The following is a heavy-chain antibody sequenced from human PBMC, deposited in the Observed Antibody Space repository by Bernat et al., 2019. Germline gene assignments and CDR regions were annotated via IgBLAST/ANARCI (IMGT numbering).Heavy chain of an antibody. Sequence: EVQLVESGGNLVQPGGSLRVSCAASGFTFSSYSMIWVRQAPGKGLEWVALISGPGVTTHYADSVKGRFTISRDNSKNTLFLQMNSLRAEDTAVYYCAKEAAFCGTGCYSLADCWGQGTLVTVSS. CDR1: GFTFSSYS. J-gene: IGHJ4*02. CDR2: ISGPGVTT. V-gene: IGHV3-23*04. D-gene: IGHD2-21*02. CDR3: AKEAAFCGTGCYSLADC.